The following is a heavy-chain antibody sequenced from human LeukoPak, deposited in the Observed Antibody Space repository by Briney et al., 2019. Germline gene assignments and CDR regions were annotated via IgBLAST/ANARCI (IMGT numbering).Heavy chain of an antibody. CDR1: DGSISSSSYY. J-gene: IGHJ4*02. Sequence: SETLSLTCTVSDGSISSSSYYWGWIRQPPGKGLEWIGYIYYSGSTYYNPSLKSRVTISVDTSENQFSLKLSSVTAADTAVYYCARGHPRGVVVQAAIRGAFDYWGQGTLVTVSS. CDR2: IYYSGST. V-gene: IGHV4-31*03. D-gene: IGHD2-2*02. CDR3: ARGHPRGVVVQAAIRGAFDY.